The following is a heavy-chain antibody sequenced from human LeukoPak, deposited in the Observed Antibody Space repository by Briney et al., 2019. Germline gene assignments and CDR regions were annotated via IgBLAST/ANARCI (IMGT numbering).Heavy chain of an antibody. CDR3: ARDTGLSDAFDI. D-gene: IGHD2-8*02. V-gene: IGHV3-66*01. J-gene: IGHJ3*02. Sequence: GGSLRLSCAASGFTVSSNYMSWVRQAPGKGLEWVSVIYSGGSTYYADSVKGRFTISRDNSKNTLYLQMNSLRAEDTAVYYCARDTGLSDAFDIGGQGTMVTVSS. CDR2: IYSGGST. CDR1: GFTVSSNY.